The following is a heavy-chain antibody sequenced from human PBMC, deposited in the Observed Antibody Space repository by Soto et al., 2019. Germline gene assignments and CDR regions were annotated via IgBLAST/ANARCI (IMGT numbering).Heavy chain of an antibody. CDR2: ISSTTNYI. CDR1: GFTFTRYS. J-gene: IGHJ4*02. CDR3: ARESEDLTSNFDY. V-gene: IGHV3-21*06. Sequence: GGSLRLSCAASGFTFTRYSMNWVRQAPGKGLEWVSSISSTTNYIYYGDSMKGRFTISRDNAKNSLYLEMNGLRAEDTAVYYCARESEDLTSNFDYWGQGTLVTVSS.